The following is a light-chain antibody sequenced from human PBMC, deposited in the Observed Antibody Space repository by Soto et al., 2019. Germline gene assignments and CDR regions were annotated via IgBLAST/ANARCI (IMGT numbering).Light chain of an antibody. V-gene: IGLV2-14*01. J-gene: IGLJ1*01. CDR1: SSDVGGYDY. CDR2: DVN. CDR3: SSYSGGSTFV. Sequence: QSALTQPASVSGSPGQSITISCTGTSSDVGGYDYVSWYQQLPGKAPKLLIYDVNNRPSGVSHRFSGSKSGNTASLTISGLQAEYEADYYCSSYSGGSTFVFGTGTEVTVL.